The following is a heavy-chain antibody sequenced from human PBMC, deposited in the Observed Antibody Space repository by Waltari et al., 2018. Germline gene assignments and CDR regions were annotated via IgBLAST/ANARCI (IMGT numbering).Heavy chain of an antibody. CDR3: AKATSYGSGSYYKNYYFDY. CDR1: GGSISSHY. V-gene: IGHV4-59*11. Sequence: QVQLQESGPGLVKPSETLSITCTVSGGSISSHYWSWIRQPPGKGLEWIGYIYYSGSTNYNPSLKSRVTISVDTSKIQFSLKLSSVTAADTAVYYCAKATSYGSGSYYKNYYFDYWGQGTLVTVSS. D-gene: IGHD3-10*01. CDR2: IYYSGST. J-gene: IGHJ4*02.